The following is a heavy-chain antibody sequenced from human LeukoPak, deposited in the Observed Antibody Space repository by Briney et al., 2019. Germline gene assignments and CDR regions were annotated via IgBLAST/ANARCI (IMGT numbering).Heavy chain of an antibody. Sequence: GGSLRLSCAASGFTFSDYHMSWIRQAPGKGLEWVSYISSSGSTIYYADSVKGRFTISRDNAKNSLYLQMNSLRAEDTAVYYCARGPVIVGATWMVFDYWGQGTLVTVSS. D-gene: IGHD1-26*01. CDR2: ISSSGSTI. CDR1: GFTFSDYH. CDR3: ARGPVIVGATWMVFDY. J-gene: IGHJ4*02. V-gene: IGHV3-11*01.